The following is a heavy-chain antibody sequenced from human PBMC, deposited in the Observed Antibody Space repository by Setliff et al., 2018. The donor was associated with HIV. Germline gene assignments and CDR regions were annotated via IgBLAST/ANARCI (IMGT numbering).Heavy chain of an antibody. V-gene: IGHV4-61*09. J-gene: IGHJ4*02. Sequence: SETLSLTCTVSGGSINSGTYYWTWIRQPAGKGLEWVGHIYTSGSTNYNPSLKSRVTISLDTSNDRFSLRLSSVTAADTAVYYCARAPTGELDFWGQGTLVTVSS. CDR2: IYTSGST. CDR1: GGSINSGTYY. CDR3: ARAPTGELDF. D-gene: IGHD7-27*01.